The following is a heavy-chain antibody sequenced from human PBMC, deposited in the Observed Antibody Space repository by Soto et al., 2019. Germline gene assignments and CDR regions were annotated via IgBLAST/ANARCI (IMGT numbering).Heavy chain of an antibody. CDR2: ISGSGGST. V-gene: IGHV3-23*01. J-gene: IGHJ4*02. D-gene: IGHD6-25*01. CDR3: AKDRLPGGAGGWYYFDY. CDR1: GFTFSSYA. Sequence: EVQLLESGGGLVQPGGSLRLSCAASGFTFSSYAMSWVRQAPGKGLEWVSAISGSGGSTYYADSVKGRFTISRDNSKNTLYLQMNSLRAEDTAVYYCAKDRLPGGAGGWYYFDYWGQGTLVTVSS.